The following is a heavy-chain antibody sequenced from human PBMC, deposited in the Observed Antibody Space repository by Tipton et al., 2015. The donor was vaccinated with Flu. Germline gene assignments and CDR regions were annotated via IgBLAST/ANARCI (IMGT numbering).Heavy chain of an antibody. J-gene: IGHJ5*02. V-gene: IGHV4-30-2*01. CDR2: IYHSGST. Sequence: TLSLTCAVSGGSISSGGYSWSWIRQPPGKGLEWIGYIYHSGSTYYNPSLKSRVTISVDRSKNQFSLKLSSVTAADTAVYYCARRAFTNYYDSSGYQTTYNWFDPWGQGTLVTVSS. CDR1: GGSISSGGYS. CDR3: ARRAFTNYYDSSGYQTTYNWFDP. D-gene: IGHD3-22*01.